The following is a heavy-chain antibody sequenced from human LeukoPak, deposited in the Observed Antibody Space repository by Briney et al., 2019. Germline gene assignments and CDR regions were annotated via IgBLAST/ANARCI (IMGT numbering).Heavy chain of an antibody. CDR3: ARGPSRGYSGYDPFGY. V-gene: IGHV1-2*04. D-gene: IGHD5-12*01. Sequence: GASVKVSCTASGYTFTVYYMHWVRQAPGQGLEWMGWINPNSGGTNYAQKFQGWVTMTRDTSISTAYMELSRLRSDDTAVYYCARGPSRGYSGYDPFGYWGQGTLVTVSS. J-gene: IGHJ4*02. CDR1: GYTFTVYY. CDR2: INPNSGGT.